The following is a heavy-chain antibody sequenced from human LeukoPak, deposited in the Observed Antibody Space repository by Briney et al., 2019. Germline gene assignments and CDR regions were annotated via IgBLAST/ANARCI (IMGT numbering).Heavy chain of an antibody. D-gene: IGHD6-19*01. CDR2: ISYDGSNK. V-gene: IGHV3-30*04. Sequence: GGSLRLSCAASEFTFSSYAMYWVRQAPDQGLEWVAVISYDGSNKYYADSVKGRFTISRDNSKNTLYLQMNSLRAEDTAVYYCASCSISSSGWPLDYWGQGTLVTVSS. CDR3: ASCSISSSGWPLDY. CDR1: EFTFSSYA. J-gene: IGHJ4*02.